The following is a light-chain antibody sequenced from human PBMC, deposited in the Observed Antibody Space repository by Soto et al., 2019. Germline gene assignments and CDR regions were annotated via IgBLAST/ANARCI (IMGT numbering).Light chain of an antibody. CDR1: QSINTW. Sequence: DIQMTQSPSTLSASVGDRVIITCRASQSINTWLAWFQQKPGKAPKVLIYKASTLESGVPSRFSGSGSGIEFTLTISSLQPDDFATYYCQQYNRYPLTFGGGTKVEIK. CDR2: KAS. J-gene: IGKJ4*01. CDR3: QQYNRYPLT. V-gene: IGKV1-5*03.